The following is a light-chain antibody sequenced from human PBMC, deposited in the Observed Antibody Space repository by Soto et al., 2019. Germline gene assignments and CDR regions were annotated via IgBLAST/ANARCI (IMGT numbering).Light chain of an antibody. CDR1: QTINKN. Sequence: DIQMTQSPSSLSASVGDRVTITCRASQTINKNLNWYQQKPGQAPNLLIYSASDFQSGVPSRFSGSGSGTEFTLTINGLQHEDFATYDCQQSFRTPYTFGQGTDLAI. CDR3: QQSFRTPYT. V-gene: IGKV1-39*01. J-gene: IGKJ2*01. CDR2: SAS.